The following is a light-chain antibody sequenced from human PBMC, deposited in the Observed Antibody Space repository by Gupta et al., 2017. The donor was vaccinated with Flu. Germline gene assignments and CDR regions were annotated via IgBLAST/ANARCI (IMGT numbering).Light chain of an antibody. CDR3: QQYKTYWT. V-gene: IGKV1-5*03. Sequence: IQMTQSPSTLSACVGDRVTITCGASQSISSWLAWYQQKPGKVPKLLIYKASSLESGVPSRFSGSGSGTEFTLTISSLQPDDFATYYCQQYKTYWTFGQGTKVEIK. CDR1: QSISSW. CDR2: KAS. J-gene: IGKJ1*01.